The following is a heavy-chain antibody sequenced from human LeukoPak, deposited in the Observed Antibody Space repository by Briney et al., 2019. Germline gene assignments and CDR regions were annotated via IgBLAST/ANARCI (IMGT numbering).Heavy chain of an antibody. CDR2: IYYSGST. Sequence: SETPSLTCTVSGGSISSGGYYWSWIRQHPGKCLEWIGYIYYSGSTYYNPSLRSRVTISVDTAKNQFSLKLSSVTAADTAVYYCARVGGYSYGADFWGQGTLVTVSS. CDR1: GGSISSGGYY. D-gene: IGHD5-18*01. J-gene: IGHJ4*02. CDR3: ARVGGYSYGADF. V-gene: IGHV4-31*03.